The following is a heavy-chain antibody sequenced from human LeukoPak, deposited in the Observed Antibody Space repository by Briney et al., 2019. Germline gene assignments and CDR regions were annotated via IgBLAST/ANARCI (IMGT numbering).Heavy chain of an antibody. CDR2: IYYSGST. J-gene: IGHJ6*03. V-gene: IGHV4-59*01. CDR1: GGSIRSYY. Sequence: KTSETLSLTCTVSGGSIRSYYWSWIRQPPGKGLEWIGYIYYSGSTNYNPSLKSRVTISVDTSKNQFSLRLSSVTAADTAVYYCARDYDPIVANYYYYYMDVWGKGTTVTVSS. CDR3: ARDYDPIVANYYYYYMDV. D-gene: IGHD5-12*01.